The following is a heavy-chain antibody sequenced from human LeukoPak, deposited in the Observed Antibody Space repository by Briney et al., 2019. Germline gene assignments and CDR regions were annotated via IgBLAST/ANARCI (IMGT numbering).Heavy chain of an antibody. Sequence: SVKVSCKASGYTFTGYYMHWVRQAPGQGLEWMGGIIPIFGTANYAQKFQGRVTITTDESTSTAYMELSSLRSEDTAVYYCARAPRPDCSSTSCRYYYYYMDVWGKGTTVTVSS. D-gene: IGHD2-2*01. CDR2: IIPIFGTA. J-gene: IGHJ6*03. V-gene: IGHV1-69*05. CDR3: ARAPRPDCSSTSCRYYYYYMDV. CDR1: GYTFTGYY.